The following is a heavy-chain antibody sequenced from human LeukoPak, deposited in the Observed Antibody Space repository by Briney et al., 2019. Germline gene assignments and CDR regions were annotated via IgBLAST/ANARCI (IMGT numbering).Heavy chain of an antibody. CDR3: ARHYGSGKPWFDY. CDR1: GGSISSYY. D-gene: IGHD3-10*01. V-gene: IGHV4-59*01. CDR2: IYYSGST. J-gene: IGHJ4*02. Sequence: SETLSLTCTVSGGSISSYYWSWIRQPPGKGLEWIGYIYYSGSTNYNPSLKSRVTISVDTSKNQFPLKLSSVTAADTAVYYCARHYGSGKPWFDYWGQGTLVTVSS.